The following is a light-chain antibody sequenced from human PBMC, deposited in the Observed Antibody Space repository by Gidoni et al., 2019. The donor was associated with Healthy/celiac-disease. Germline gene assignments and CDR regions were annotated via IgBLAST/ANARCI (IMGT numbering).Light chain of an antibody. CDR1: QGISSY. Sequence: AIRLTPSPSSFSASTADSIPITCRASQGISSYLAWYQQKPGKAPKLLIYAAATLQSGVPSRFSGSGSGTDFTITISCQQSEDFATYYWQQYYSYPQTFGQGTKVEIK. CDR3: QQYYSYPQT. J-gene: IGKJ1*01. V-gene: IGKV1-8*01. CDR2: AAA.